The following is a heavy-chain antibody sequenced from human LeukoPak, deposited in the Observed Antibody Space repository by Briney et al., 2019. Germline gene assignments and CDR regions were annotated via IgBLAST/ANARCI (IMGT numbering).Heavy chain of an antibody. CDR2: ISPNSGDT. J-gene: IGHJ3*02. D-gene: IGHD1-26*01. CDR3: AAGGPTVVGAALDI. Sequence: ASVKVSCKASGYTFTSYYIHWVRQAPGQGLEWMGWISPNSGDTSYAQKFQGRVTMTRDTSISTAYMELSRLTFDDPAVYYCAAGGPTVVGAALDIWGQGTMVIVSS. V-gene: IGHV1-2*02. CDR1: GYTFTSYY.